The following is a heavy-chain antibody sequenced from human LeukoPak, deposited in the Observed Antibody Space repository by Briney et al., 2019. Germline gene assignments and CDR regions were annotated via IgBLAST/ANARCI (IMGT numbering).Heavy chain of an antibody. CDR2: ISYDGSEK. CDR3: AREGSSGYYPS. J-gene: IGHJ4*02. CDR1: GFTFSSYP. Sequence: GRSLRLSCAASGFTFSSYPMHWVRQAPGKGLEWVAVISYDGSEKHYADPVKGRFTLSRDNSKNTLYLQMNSLRAEDTAVYYCAREGSSGYYPSWGQGILVTVSS. V-gene: IGHV3-30-3*01. D-gene: IGHD3-22*01.